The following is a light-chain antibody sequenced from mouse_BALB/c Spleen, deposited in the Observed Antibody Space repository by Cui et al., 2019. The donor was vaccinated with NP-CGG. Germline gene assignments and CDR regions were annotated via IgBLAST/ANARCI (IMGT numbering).Light chain of an antibody. CDR3: ALWYSNHWV. CDR1: TGAVTTNNY. Sequence: VLTQESALTTSPGETVTLTCRSNTGAVTTNNYANWVQEKPDHLFTGLIGGTNNQAPGIPARFSGSLIGDKAALTITGAQTEDEAIYFCALWYSNHWVFGGGTKLTVL. J-gene: IGLJ1*01. CDR2: GTN. V-gene: IGLV1*01.